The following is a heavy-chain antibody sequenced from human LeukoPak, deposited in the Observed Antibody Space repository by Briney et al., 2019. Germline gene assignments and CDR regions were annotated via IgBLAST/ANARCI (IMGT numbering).Heavy chain of an antibody. Sequence: GSLRLSCAASGFTFSIYAMHWVRQAPGKGLEYVSAITSNGGSAYYANSVKGRFTISRDNSKNTLYLQMGSLRAEDMAVYYCARENCDSTTCYKTIDYWGQGTLVTVSS. D-gene: IGHD2-2*02. V-gene: IGHV3-64*01. CDR1: GFTFSIYA. J-gene: IGHJ4*02. CDR2: ITSNGGSA. CDR3: ARENCDSTTCYKTIDY.